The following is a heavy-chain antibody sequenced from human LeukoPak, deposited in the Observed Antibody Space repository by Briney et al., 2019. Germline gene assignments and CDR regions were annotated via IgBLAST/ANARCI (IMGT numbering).Heavy chain of an antibody. D-gene: IGHD1-26*01. V-gene: IGHV3-11*04. CDR3: QGTGGATTGFDV. CDR2: ISRSGSPI. Sequence: GGSLRLSCAASGFTFSAYYMNWIRQAPGKGLEWVSHISRSGSPIYYADSVKGRFTIFRDNTKNSLFLQMDNLRAEDTALYYCQGTGGATTGFDVWGQGTMVTVSS. CDR1: GFTFSAYY. J-gene: IGHJ3*01.